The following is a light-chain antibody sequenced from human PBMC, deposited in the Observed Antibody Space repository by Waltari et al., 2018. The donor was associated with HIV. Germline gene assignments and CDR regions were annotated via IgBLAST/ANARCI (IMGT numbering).Light chain of an antibody. Sequence: EIVLTQSPATLSLSPGARATLSCRASQSVSDYLAWYQQKRGQAPRLLIYDASNRATGIPARFSGSGSGTDFTLTISSLEPEDFAVYYCQQRAKWPPPWTFGQGTKVEI. CDR3: QQRAKWPPPWT. V-gene: IGKV3-11*01. CDR2: DAS. CDR1: QSVSDY. J-gene: IGKJ1*01.